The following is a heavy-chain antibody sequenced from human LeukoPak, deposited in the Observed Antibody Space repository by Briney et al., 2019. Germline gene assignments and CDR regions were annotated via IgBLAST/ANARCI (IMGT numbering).Heavy chain of an antibody. CDR2: IIPIFGTA. V-gene: IGHV1-69*05. J-gene: IGHJ4*02. CDR3: ARAPIAVAGNSDY. D-gene: IGHD6-19*01. Sequence: ASLKVSCKASGGTFSSYAISWVRQAPGQGLEWMGRIIPIFGTANYAQKFQGRVTITTDESTNTAYMELSSLRSEDTAVDYCARAPIAVAGNSDYWGQGTLVTVSS. CDR1: GGTFSSYA.